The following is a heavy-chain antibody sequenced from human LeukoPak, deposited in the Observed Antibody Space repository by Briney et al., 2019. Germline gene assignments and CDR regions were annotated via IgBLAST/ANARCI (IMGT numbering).Heavy chain of an antibody. CDR2: FDPEDGET. D-gene: IGHD1-26*01. Sequence: ASVKVSCKVSGYTLTELSMHWVRQAPGKGLEWMGGFDPEDGETIYAQKSQGRVTMTEDTSTDTAYMELSSLRSEDTAVYYCATFSGSYPEPYYFDYWGQGTLVTVSS. CDR3: ATFSGSYPEPYYFDY. CDR1: GYTLTELS. V-gene: IGHV1-24*01. J-gene: IGHJ4*02.